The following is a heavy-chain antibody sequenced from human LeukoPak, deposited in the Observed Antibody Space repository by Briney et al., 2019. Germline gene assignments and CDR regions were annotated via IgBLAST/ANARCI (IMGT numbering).Heavy chain of an antibody. Sequence: GASVKVSCKASGGTFSSYAISWVRQAPGQGLEWMGGIIPIFGTANYAQKFQGRVTITADESTSTAYMELSSLRSEDTAVYYCARGVSGVVTAIPFDYWGQGTLVTVSS. V-gene: IGHV1-69*13. CDR3: ARGVSGVVTAIPFDY. CDR2: IIPIFGTA. CDR1: GGTFSSYA. D-gene: IGHD2-21*02. J-gene: IGHJ4*02.